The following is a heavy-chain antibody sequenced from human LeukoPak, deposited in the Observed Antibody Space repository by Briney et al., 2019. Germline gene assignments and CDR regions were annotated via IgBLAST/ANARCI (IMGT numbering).Heavy chain of an antibody. CDR2: MTSTSTI. CDR1: GFTFSSYS. J-gene: IGHJ4*02. D-gene: IGHD5-12*01. V-gene: IGHV3-69-1*01. CDR3: FRHNIGYGDPDY. Sequence: PGGSLRLSCAASGFTFSSYSMNWVRQAPGKGLEWVATMTSTSTIYYADSVKGRFTISRDNAKNSVYLQMNSLKTEDTAVYYCFRHNIGYGDPDYWGQGTLVIVSS.